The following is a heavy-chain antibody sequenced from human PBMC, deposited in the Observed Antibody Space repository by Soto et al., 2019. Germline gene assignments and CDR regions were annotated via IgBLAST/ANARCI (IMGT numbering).Heavy chain of an antibody. CDR1: GGSISSSGCY. CDR2: IYYSGST. J-gene: IGHJ4*02. Sequence: SETLSLTCTVSGGSISSSGCYWGWIRQPPGKGLEWIESIYYSGSTYYNPSLKSRVTISVDTSKNQFSLKLSSVTAADTAVYYCAAQGMVRGVIMYYWGQGTLVTVSS. CDR3: AAQGMVRGVIMYY. V-gene: IGHV4-39*07. D-gene: IGHD3-10*01.